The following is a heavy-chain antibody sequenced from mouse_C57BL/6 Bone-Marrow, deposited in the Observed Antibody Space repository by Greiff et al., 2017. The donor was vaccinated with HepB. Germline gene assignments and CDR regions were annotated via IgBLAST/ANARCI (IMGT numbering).Heavy chain of an antibody. V-gene: IGHV7-1*01. J-gene: IGHJ1*03. CDR3: AREAYYYGSSWYFDV. CDR2: SRNKANDYTT. CDR1: GFTFSDFY. D-gene: IGHD1-1*01. Sequence: EVMLVESGGGLVQSGRSLRLSCATSGFTFSDFYMEWVRQAPGKGLEWIAASRNKANDYTTEYSASVKGRFIVSRDTSQSILYLQMNALRAEDTAIYYCAREAYYYGSSWYFDVWGTGTTVTVSS.